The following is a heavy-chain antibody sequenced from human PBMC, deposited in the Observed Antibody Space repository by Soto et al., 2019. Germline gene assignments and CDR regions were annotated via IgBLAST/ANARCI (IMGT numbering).Heavy chain of an antibody. CDR3: ARSTAIGQGVVAGSYPDYYYYGMDV. D-gene: IGHD6-19*01. CDR1: GFTFTSSA. CDR2: IVASGGNT. Sequence: GASVKVSCKASGFTFTSSAVQWVRQARGQRLEWIGWIVASGGNTRDAQRLQGRITMTRDASTSTVYMELRSLTSEDTAVYYCARSTAIGQGVVAGSYPDYYYYGMDVWGQGTTVTVSS. V-gene: IGHV1-58*01. J-gene: IGHJ6*02.